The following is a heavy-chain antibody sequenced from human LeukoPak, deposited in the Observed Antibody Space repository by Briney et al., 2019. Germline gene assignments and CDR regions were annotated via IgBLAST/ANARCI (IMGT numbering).Heavy chain of an antibody. CDR1: GGSISSSSYY. V-gene: IGHV4-39*01. CDR2: IYYSGST. D-gene: IGHD3-22*01. J-gene: IGHJ4*02. Sequence: SETLSLTCTVSGGSISSSSYYWDWIRQPPGKGLEWIGSIYYSGSTYYNPSLKSRVTISVDTSKNQFSLKLSSVTAADTAVYYCAITSGYSVDYWGQGTLVTVSS. CDR3: AITSGYSVDY.